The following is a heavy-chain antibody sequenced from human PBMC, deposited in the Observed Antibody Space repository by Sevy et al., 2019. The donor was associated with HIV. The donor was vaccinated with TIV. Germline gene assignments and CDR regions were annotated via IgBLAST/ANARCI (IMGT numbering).Heavy chain of an antibody. CDR2: IYYSGST. J-gene: IGHJ4*02. V-gene: IGHV4-39*01. CDR3: ARRLVITGTTAGGYFDY. D-gene: IGHD1-20*01. CDR1: GGSISSSSYY. Sequence: SETLSLTCTVSGGSISSSSYYWGWIRQPPGKGLEWIGSIYYSGSTYYNPSLKSQVTISVNTPKNQFSLKLGSVTAADTAVYYRARRLVITGTTAGGYFDYWGQGTLVTVSS.